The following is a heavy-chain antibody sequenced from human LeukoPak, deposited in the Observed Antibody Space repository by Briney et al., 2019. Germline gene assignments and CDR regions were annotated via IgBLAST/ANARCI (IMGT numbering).Heavy chain of an antibody. D-gene: IGHD6-6*01. J-gene: IGHJ4*02. V-gene: IGHV4-39*01. Sequence: PSETLSLTCTVSGGSISSSSYYWGWIRQPPGKGLEWIGSIYYSGSTYYNPSLKSRVTISVDTSKNQFSLKLSSVTAADTAVYYCARQPYSSSSEFDYWGQGTLVTVSS. CDR2: IYYSGST. CDR1: GGSISSSSYY. CDR3: ARQPYSSSSEFDY.